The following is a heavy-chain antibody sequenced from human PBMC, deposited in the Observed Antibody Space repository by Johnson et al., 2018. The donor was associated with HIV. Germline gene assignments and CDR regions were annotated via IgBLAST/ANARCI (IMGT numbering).Heavy chain of an antibody. CDR3: AKDGQRGRAMIVARLGAFDI. CDR2: ITWNSGSI. V-gene: IGHV3-9*01. CDR1: GFTFDDYA. Sequence: VQLVESGGGLVQPGRSLRLSCSASGFTFDDYAMHWVRQAPGKGLEWVTGITWNSGSIGYADSVKGRFTISRDNSKNTLYLQMNSLRPEDTAVYYCAKDGQRGRAMIVARLGAFDIWGQGTMVTVSS. J-gene: IGHJ3*02. D-gene: IGHD3-22*01.